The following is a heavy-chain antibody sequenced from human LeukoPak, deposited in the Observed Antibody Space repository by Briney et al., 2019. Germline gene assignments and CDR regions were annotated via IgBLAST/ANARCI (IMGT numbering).Heavy chain of an antibody. D-gene: IGHD6-13*01. V-gene: IGHV4-59*02. J-gene: IGHJ4*02. Sequence: SETLSLTCTVSRGSVTSYYWSWIRQPPGKGLEWTGYIYFNGNTKYNPSLKSRVTISLDTSKNQFSLNLKSVTPEDTAVYYCARNLIPEQLVLNFWGQGTLVTVSS. CDR2: IYFNGNT. CDR1: RGSVTSYY. CDR3: ARNLIPEQLVLNF.